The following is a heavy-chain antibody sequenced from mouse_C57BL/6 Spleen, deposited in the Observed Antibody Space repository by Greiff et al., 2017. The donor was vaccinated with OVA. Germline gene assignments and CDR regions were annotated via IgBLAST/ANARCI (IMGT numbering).Heavy chain of an antibody. Sequence: QVQLQQPGAELVMPGASVKLSCKASGYTFTSYWMHWVKQRPGQGLEWIGEIDPSDSYTNYNQKFKGKSTLTVDKSSSTAYMQLSSLTSEDSAVYYGARKGVLTTEKYFDVWGTGTTVTVSS. D-gene: IGHD1-1*01. CDR2: IDPSDSYT. J-gene: IGHJ1*03. V-gene: IGHV1-69*01. CDR1: GYTFTSYW. CDR3: ARKGVLTTEKYFDV.